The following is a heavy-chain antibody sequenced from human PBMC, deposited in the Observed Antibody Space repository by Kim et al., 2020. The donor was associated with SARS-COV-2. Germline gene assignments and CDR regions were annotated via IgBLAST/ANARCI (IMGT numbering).Heavy chain of an antibody. J-gene: IGHJ4*02. CDR3: ARAKEEYYYDSSGYYFDY. Sequence: QGRVTMTRDTSTSTVYMELSSLRSEDTAVYYCARAKEEYYYDSSGYYFDYWGQGTLVTVSS. V-gene: IGHV1-46*01. D-gene: IGHD3-22*01.